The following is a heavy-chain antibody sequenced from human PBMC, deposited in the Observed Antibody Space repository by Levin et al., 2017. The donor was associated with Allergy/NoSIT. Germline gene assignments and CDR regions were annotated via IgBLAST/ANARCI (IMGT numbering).Heavy chain of an antibody. J-gene: IGHJ4*02. CDR3: VRGIVGSISAS. CDR1: GFTFSSYS. Sequence: PVASVKVSCAASGFTFSSYSMNWVRQAPGKGLEWVSYISSSSTTIYYADSVKGRFSISRDNAENSLYLQMNSLRDEDTALYYCVRGIVGSISASGGQGTLVTVSS. V-gene: IGHV3-48*02. D-gene: IGHD1-26*01. CDR2: ISSSSTTI.